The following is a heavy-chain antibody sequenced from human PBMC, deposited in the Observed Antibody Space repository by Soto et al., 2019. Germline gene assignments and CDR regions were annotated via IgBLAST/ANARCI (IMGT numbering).Heavy chain of an antibody. Sequence: GGSLRLSCAASGFPFSSYAMSWVRQAPGKGLEWVSLIGGSGGTTYYADSVKGRFTISRDNSKNTLYLQMNSLRAEDTAVYYCAKATWTMSFDYWGQGTLVTVSS. V-gene: IGHV3-23*01. D-gene: IGHD1-26*01. J-gene: IGHJ4*02. CDR1: GFPFSSYA. CDR3: AKATWTMSFDY. CDR2: IGGSGGTT.